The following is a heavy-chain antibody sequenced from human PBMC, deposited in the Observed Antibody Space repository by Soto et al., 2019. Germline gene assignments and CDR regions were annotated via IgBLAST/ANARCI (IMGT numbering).Heavy chain of an antibody. Sequence: GGSLRLSCAASGFTFSSYAMSWVRQAPGKGLEWVSAISGSGGSTYYADSVKGRFTISRDNSKNTLYLQMNSLRAEDTAVYYCAKDQKDGRLVLVTFFDYWGQGTLVTVSS. D-gene: IGHD6-19*01. CDR1: GFTFSSYA. J-gene: IGHJ4*02. CDR3: AKDQKDGRLVLVTFFDY. CDR2: ISGSGGST. V-gene: IGHV3-23*01.